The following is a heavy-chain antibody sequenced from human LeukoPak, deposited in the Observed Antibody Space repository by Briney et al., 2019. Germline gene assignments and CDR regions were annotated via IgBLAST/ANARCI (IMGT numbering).Heavy chain of an antibody. D-gene: IGHD1-26*01. Sequence: HGESLQISCQGSGSIFTSSWIGWVRPMPGKGLEWMGVIYPGDSDTRYSPSFQGQVTISADKSISTAYLQWSSLKASDTAMYYCARPGRPIAPPDYWGQGTLVTVSS. V-gene: IGHV5-51*01. CDR1: GSIFTSSW. J-gene: IGHJ4*02. CDR3: ARPGRPIAPPDY. CDR2: IYPGDSDT.